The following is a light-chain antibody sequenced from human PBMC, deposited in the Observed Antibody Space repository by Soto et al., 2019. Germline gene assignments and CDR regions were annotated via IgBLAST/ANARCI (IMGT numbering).Light chain of an antibody. V-gene: IGKV1-5*01. CDR1: QSISGW. Sequence: DIPMTQSPPTLSASVGDRVTITCRASQSISGWLAWYQQKPGKAAKLLIYDASNLEGGVPSRFSGTGSGTEFTLTIRSLQTEDFATYYCQQYNTCSPTFGQGTKVEI. CDR2: DAS. J-gene: IGKJ1*01. CDR3: QQYNTCSPT.